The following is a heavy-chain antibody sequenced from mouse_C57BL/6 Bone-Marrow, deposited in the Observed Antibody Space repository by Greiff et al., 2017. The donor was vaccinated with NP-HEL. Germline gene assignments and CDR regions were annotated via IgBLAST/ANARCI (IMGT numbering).Heavy chain of an antibody. V-gene: IGHV5-6*02. D-gene: IGHD1-1*01. CDR3: ASPYYYGSRTGFAY. CDR2: ISSGGSYT. CDR1: GFTFSSYG. J-gene: IGHJ3*01. Sequence: EVKLVESGGDLVKPGGSLKLSCAASGFTFSSYGMSWVRQTPDKRLEWVATISSGGSYTYYPDSVKGRFTISRDNAKNTLYLQMSRLTSEDTAMYYSASPYYYGSRTGFAYWGQGTLVTVSA.